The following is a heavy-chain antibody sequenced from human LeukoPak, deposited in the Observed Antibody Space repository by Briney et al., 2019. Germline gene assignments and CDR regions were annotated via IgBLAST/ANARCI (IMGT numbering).Heavy chain of an antibody. CDR2: IYYSGST. J-gene: IGHJ4*02. Sequence: SETLSLTCTVAGGSISSSSYYWGWIRQPPGKGLEGIVSIYYSGSTYYNPSLKSRVTISVDTSKNQFSLKLSSVTAADTAVYYCARHRYDFWSGSQYYFDYWGQGTLITVSS. V-gene: IGHV4-39*01. CDR3: ARHRYDFWSGSQYYFDY. CDR1: GGSISSSSYY. D-gene: IGHD3-3*01.